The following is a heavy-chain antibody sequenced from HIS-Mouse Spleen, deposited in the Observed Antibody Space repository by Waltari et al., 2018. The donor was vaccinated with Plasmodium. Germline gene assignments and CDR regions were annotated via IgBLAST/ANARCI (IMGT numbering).Heavy chain of an antibody. J-gene: IGHJ2*01. Sequence: QVQLQQWGAGLLKPSETLSLTCAVYGGSFSGYYWSWIRQPPGNGLEWIGEINHSGSTNYHPSLKSVVTIAVDTSKNQFSLKLSSVTAADTAVYYCAGVTSSGVYLYFDLWGRGTLVTVSS. CDR3: AGVTSSGVYLYFDL. CDR1: GGSFSGYY. V-gene: IGHV4-34*01. D-gene: IGHD3-3*01. CDR2: INHSGST.